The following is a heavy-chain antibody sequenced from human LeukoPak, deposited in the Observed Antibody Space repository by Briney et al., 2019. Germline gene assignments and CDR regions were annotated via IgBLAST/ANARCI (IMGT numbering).Heavy chain of an antibody. Sequence: SETLSLTCTVSGGSISSSSYYWGWIRQPPGEGLEWIGTIYYSGSTYYNPSLKSRVTISVDTSKNQFSLKLSSVTATDTAVYYCARLSSGWFSGWGQGTLVTVSS. CDR3: ARLSSGWFSG. J-gene: IGHJ4*02. CDR2: IYYSGST. D-gene: IGHD6-13*01. V-gene: IGHV4-39*01. CDR1: GGSISSSSYY.